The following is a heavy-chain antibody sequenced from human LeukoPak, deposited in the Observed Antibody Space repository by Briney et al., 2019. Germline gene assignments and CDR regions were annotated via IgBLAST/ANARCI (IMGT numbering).Heavy chain of an antibody. D-gene: IGHD6-6*01. CDR2: IYTSGST. V-gene: IGHV4-61*02. CDR1: GGSISSGSYY. J-gene: IGHJ6*03. Sequence: PSQTLSLTCTVSGGSISSGSYYWSWIRQPAGKGLEWIERIYTSGSTNYNPSLKSRVTISVDTSKNQFSLKLSSVTAADTAVYYCAREYSSSSAYYYYYMDVWGKGTTVTVSS. CDR3: AREYSSSSAYYYYYMDV.